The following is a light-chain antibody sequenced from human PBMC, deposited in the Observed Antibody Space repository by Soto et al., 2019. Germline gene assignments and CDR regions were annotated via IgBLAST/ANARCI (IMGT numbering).Light chain of an antibody. J-gene: IGLJ1*01. CDR2: GNS. CDR3: QSSDSSLNV. Sequence: QSVLTQPPAVSGAPGPRVTISCTGSSSNIGAGYDVHWYQQLPGTAPKLLIYGNSNRPSGVPDRFSGSKSGTSASLAITGLQAEDEADYYCQSSDSSLNVCGTGTKVTVL. CDR1: SSNIGAGYD. V-gene: IGLV1-40*01.